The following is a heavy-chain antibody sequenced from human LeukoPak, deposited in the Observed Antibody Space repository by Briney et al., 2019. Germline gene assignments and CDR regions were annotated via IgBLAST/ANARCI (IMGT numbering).Heavy chain of an antibody. J-gene: IGHJ2*01. V-gene: IGHV4-59*08. CDR3: ARQGVVPNKAGWYFDL. CDR2: FHYTGTI. CDR1: GGSISSYY. Sequence: SETLSLTCTVSGGSISSYYWSWIRQPPGKGLEWIGSFHYTGTIFYSPSLESRGTISIDTSKNQFSLKIRSVTAADTAVYYCARQGVVPNKAGWYFDLWGRGALVTVSS. D-gene: IGHD3-10*01.